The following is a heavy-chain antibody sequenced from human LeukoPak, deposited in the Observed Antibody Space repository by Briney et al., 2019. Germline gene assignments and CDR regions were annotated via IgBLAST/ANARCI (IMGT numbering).Heavy chain of an antibody. D-gene: IGHD6-19*01. Sequence: GASVKVSCKASGYTFTGYYMHWVRQAPGQGLEWMGWINPNSGGTNYAQKFQGRVTMTRDTSISTAYMELSRLRSDDTAVYYCARDTSRAVAGDFYYYYMDVWGKGTTVTVSS. CDR3: ARDTSRAVAGDFYYYYMDV. CDR1: GYTFTGYY. J-gene: IGHJ6*03. V-gene: IGHV1-2*02. CDR2: INPNSGGT.